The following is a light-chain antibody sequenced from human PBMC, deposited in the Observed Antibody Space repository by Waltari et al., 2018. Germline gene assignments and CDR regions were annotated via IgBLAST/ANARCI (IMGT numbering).Light chain of an antibody. Sequence: DIQMTQSPSTLSASVGDRVTITCRASQSISPWLARYQQKPGKAPKLLIYQASSLESGVPSTFSGSASGTDFTLTSSSLQPDDFATYYCQQYHTYPWTFGQGTKVETK. CDR2: QAS. CDR1: QSISPW. J-gene: IGKJ1*01. V-gene: IGKV1-5*03. CDR3: QQYHTYPWT.